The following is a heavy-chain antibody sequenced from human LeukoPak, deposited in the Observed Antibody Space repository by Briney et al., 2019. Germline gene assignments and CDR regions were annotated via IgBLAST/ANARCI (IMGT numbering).Heavy chain of an antibody. J-gene: IGHJ4*02. CDR2: SYNSGST. Sequence: PSETLSLTCTVSAGSISEYYCSWIRQLPWKGPEWIGSSYNSGSTNYNPSLKSPVTISVDTSKNQRSLRLSTVTAADTAVYYCARHRSGSFDSWGEGTLVTVSS. V-gene: IGHV4-59*08. CDR3: ARHRSGSFDS. CDR1: AGSISEYY. D-gene: IGHD3-3*01.